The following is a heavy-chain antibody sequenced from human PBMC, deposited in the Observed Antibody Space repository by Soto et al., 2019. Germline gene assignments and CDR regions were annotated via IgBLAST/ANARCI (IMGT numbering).Heavy chain of an antibody. D-gene: IGHD3-22*01. Sequence: EVQLVESGGGLIQLGGSLRLSCAASGFTFSSYWMHWVRQXPXXXXXXXSRIKSDGSGTYYAGSVEGRFTISRDNAQNXXXXXMNSLRXXXXXXXXXXRGDGDRYDGNGYLGRHWGQGTLVTVSS. CDR3: XRGDGDRYDGNGYLGRH. V-gene: IGHV3-74*01. J-gene: IGHJ4*02. CDR2: IKSDGSGT. CDR1: GFTFSSYW.